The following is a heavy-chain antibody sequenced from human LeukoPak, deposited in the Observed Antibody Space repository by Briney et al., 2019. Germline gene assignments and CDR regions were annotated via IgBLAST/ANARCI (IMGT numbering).Heavy chain of an antibody. CDR3: ARGSRFAVRGVVPAAA. D-gene: IGHD2-2*01. J-gene: IGHJ5*02. CDR1: GYTFTSYG. Sequence: ASVKVSCKASGYTFTSYGISWVRQAPGQGLEWMGWISAYNGNTNYAQKLQGRVTMTTDTSTSTAYMELRSLRSDDTAVYYCARGSRFAVRGVVPAAAWGQGTLVTVSS. V-gene: IGHV1-18*01. CDR2: ISAYNGNT.